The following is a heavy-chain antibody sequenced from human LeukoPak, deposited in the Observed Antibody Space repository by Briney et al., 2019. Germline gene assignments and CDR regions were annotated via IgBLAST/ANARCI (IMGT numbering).Heavy chain of an antibody. CDR1: GGSISSGDYY. CDR2: IYYSGST. CDR3: VRGIGYYFDY. J-gene: IGHJ4*02. V-gene: IGHV4-30-4*01. D-gene: IGHD5-12*01. Sequence: TSETLSLTCTVSGGSISSGDYYWSWIRQPPGKGLEWIGYIYYSGSTYYNPSLKSRVTISVDTSKNQFSLKLSSVTAADTAVYYCVRGIGYYFDYWGQGTLVTVSS.